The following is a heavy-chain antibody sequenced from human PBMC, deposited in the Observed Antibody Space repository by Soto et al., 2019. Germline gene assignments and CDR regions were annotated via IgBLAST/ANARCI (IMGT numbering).Heavy chain of an antibody. CDR2: VNPTSGNA. D-gene: IGHD3-3*01. CDR3: ARGISDY. J-gene: IGHJ4*02. CDR1: GGTFSSYA. Sequence: ASVKVSCKASGGTFSSYAINWVRQATGQGLEWMGWVNPTSGNAGYAQKFQGRLTMTRDTSISTAYMELSSLRVDDTAVYYCARGISDYWGQGTPVTVSS. V-gene: IGHV1-8*02.